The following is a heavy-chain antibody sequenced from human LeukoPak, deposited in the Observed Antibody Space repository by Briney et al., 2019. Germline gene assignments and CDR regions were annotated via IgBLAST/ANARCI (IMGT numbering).Heavy chain of an antibody. D-gene: IGHD1-26*01. J-gene: IGHJ3*02. Sequence: PSETLSLTCVVYGGSFSGYYWSWIRQPPGKGLEWIGEINHSGSTNYNPSLKSRVTISVDTSKNQFSLKLSSVTAADTAVYYCARGHPVGATDAFDIWGQGTMVTVSS. CDR3: ARGHPVGATDAFDI. V-gene: IGHV4-34*01. CDR2: INHSGST. CDR1: GGSFSGYY.